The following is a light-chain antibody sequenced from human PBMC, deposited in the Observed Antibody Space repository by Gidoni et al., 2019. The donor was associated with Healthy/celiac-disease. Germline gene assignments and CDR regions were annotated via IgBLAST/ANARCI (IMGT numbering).Light chain of an antibody. CDR1: QSVSSY. V-gene: IGKV3-11*01. CDR2: DAS. CDR3: QQRSNWSVT. Sequence: EIMLTQSPATLSLSPGERATLSCRASQSVSSYLAWYQQKPGQAPRLLIYDASNRATGIPARFSGSGSGTDFTLTISSLEPEDFAVYYCQQRSNWSVTFGGGTKVEIK. J-gene: IGKJ4*01.